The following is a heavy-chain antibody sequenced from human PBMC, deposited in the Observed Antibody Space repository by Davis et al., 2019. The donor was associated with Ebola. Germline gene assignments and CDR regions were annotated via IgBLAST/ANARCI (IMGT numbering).Heavy chain of an antibody. J-gene: IGHJ6*02. CDR3: ARDDWYNWNDEGYGMDV. Sequence: ASVKVSCKASGYTFTSYGISWVRQAPGQGLEWMGWISAYNGNTNYAQKLQGRVTMTTDTSTSTAYMELRSLRSDDTAVYYCARDDWYNWNDEGYGMDVWGQGTTVTVSS. V-gene: IGHV1-18*01. D-gene: IGHD1-1*01. CDR2: ISAYNGNT. CDR1: GYTFTSYG.